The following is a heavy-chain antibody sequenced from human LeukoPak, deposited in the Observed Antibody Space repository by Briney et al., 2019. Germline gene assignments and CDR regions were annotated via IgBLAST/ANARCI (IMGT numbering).Heavy chain of an antibody. CDR2: INHSGSI. D-gene: IGHD3-10*01. Sequence: PSETLSLTCAVNGGSFSGYYWSWIRQPPGKGLEWIGEINHSGSINYNPSLKTRVTISVDTSMNQFSLKLNSVTAADTAVYYCARRDYSGSGSYYNGWGQGTLVTVSS. CDR1: GGSFSGYY. J-gene: IGHJ4*02. V-gene: IGHV4-34*01. CDR3: ARRDYSGSGSYYNG.